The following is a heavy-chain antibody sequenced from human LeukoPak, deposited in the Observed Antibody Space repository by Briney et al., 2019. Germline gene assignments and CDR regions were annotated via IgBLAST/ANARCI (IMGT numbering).Heavy chain of an antibody. J-gene: IGHJ6*02. D-gene: IGHD6-6*01. CDR1: GFTVSSNY. CDR3: ARAPDRLAARPYYYYGMDV. V-gene: IGHV3-53*01. Sequence: PGGSLRLSCAASGFTVSSNYMSWVRQAPGKGLEWVSVIYSGGSTYYADSVKGRFTISRDNAKNSLYLQMNSLRAEDTAVYYCARAPDRLAARPYYYYGMDVWGQGTTVTVSS. CDR2: IYSGGST.